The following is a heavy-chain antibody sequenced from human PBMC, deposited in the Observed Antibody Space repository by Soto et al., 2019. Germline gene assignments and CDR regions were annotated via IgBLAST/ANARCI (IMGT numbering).Heavy chain of an antibody. CDR3: AREMVPSTVENDAFDI. V-gene: IGHV3-30-3*01. CDR2: ISYDGSNK. Sequence: QVQLVESGGGVVQPGRSLRLSCAASGFTFSSYAMHWVRQAPGKGLEWVAVISYDGSNKYYADSVKGRFTISRDNSKNTLYLQMNSLRAEDTAVYYCAREMVPSTVENDAFDIWGQGTMVTVSS. CDR1: GFTFSSYA. D-gene: IGHD4-17*01. J-gene: IGHJ3*02.